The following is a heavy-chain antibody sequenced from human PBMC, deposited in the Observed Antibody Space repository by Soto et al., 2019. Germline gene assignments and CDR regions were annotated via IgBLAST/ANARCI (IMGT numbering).Heavy chain of an antibody. CDR2: IKQDGSEK. V-gene: IGHV3-7*01. Sequence: GGSLRLSCAASGFTFSSYWMTWVRQAPGKGLEWVANIKQDGSEKYYVDSVRGRFTMSRDNAKNSLYLQMNSLRAEDTAVYYCARAVGATQMGFDDWGQGTLVTVSS. J-gene: IGHJ4*02. D-gene: IGHD1-26*01. CDR3: ARAVGATQMGFDD. CDR1: GFTFSSYW.